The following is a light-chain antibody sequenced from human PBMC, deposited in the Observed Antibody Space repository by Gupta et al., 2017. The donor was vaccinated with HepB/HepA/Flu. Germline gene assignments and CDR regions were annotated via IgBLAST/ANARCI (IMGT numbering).Light chain of an antibody. V-gene: IGLV2-14*03. CDR1: SSDVGGYNY. J-gene: IGLJ2*01. Sequence: QSALTQPASASGSPGQSITISCTGTSSDVGGYNYVSWYQQHPGKAPKLMIYDVSNRPSGVSNRFSGSKSGNTASLTISGLQAEDEADYYCSSYKSSSTGVVFGGGTKLTVL. CDR3: SSYKSSSTGVV. CDR2: DVS.